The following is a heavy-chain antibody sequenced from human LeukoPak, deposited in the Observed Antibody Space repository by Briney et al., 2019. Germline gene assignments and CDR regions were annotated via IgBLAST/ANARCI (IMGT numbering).Heavy chain of an antibody. CDR2: IKQDGSEK. CDR3: ARDIKYQLFYYYYYYMDV. Sequence: PGGSLRLSCAASGFTFSSYWMSWVRQAPGKVLEWVASIKQDGSEKYYVDSVKGRFTISRDNAKNSLYLQMDSLRAEDTAVYYCARDIKYQLFYYYYYYMDVWGKGTTVTVSS. V-gene: IGHV3-7*01. CDR1: GFTFSSYW. J-gene: IGHJ6*03. D-gene: IGHD2-2*01.